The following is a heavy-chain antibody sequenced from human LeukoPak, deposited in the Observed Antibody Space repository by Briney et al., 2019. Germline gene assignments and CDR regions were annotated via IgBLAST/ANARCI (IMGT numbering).Heavy chain of an antibody. CDR2: IHYNGQT. V-gene: IGHV4-59*08. CDR1: GDSMTTYY. J-gene: IGHJ4*02. CDR3: TTIHDRDSSGWYRFDY. D-gene: IGHD6-19*01. Sequence: PSETLSLTCIVSGDSMTTYYWNGIRQPPGRGLEWIGYIHYNGQTDFNPSLKSRVTISLDTSKNEFSLQLKSVTAADTALYYCTTIHDRDSSGWYRFDYWGQGALVTVSS.